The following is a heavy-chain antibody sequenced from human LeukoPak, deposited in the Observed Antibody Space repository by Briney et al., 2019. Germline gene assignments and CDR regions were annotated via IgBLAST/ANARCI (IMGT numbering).Heavy chain of an antibody. CDR1: GFTFSSYW. D-gene: IGHD1-26*01. CDR2: INTDGSST. J-gene: IGHJ4*02. V-gene: IGHV3-74*01. CDR3: ARVRWELRTPFDY. Sequence: PGGSLRLSCAASGFTFSSYWMHWVRQAPGKGLVWVSRINTDGSSTSYADSVKGRFTISRDNAKNTLYLQMNSLRAEDTAVYYCARVRWELRTPFDYWGQGTLVTVSS.